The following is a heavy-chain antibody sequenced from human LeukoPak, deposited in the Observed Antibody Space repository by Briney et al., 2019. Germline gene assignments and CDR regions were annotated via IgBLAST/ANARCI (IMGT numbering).Heavy chain of an antibody. J-gene: IGHJ5*02. V-gene: IGHV1-18*01. CDR1: GYTFTSYG. D-gene: IGHD1-26*01. Sequence: ASVKVSCKASGYTFTSYGISWVRQAPGQGLEWMGWISAYNGNTNYAQKLQGRVTMTTDTSTSTAYMELRSLRSDDTAVYYCARDRWVGATSDRFDPWGQGTLVTVSS. CDR3: ARDRWVGATSDRFDP. CDR2: ISAYNGNT.